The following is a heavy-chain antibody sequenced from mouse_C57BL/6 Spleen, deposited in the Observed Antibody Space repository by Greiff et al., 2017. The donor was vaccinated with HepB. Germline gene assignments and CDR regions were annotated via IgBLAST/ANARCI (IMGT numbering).Heavy chain of an antibody. D-gene: IGHD1-1*01. CDR2: IYPGDGDT. J-gene: IGHJ4*01. V-gene: IGHV1-82*01. CDR1: GYAFSSSW. CDR3: ARVYGDAMDY. Sequence: VQLQQSGPELVKPGASVKISCKASGYAFSSSWMNWVKQRPGKGLEWIGRIYPGDGDTNYNGKFKGKATLTADKSSSTAYIQLSSLTSEDSAVYFCARVYGDAMDYWGQGTSVTVSS.